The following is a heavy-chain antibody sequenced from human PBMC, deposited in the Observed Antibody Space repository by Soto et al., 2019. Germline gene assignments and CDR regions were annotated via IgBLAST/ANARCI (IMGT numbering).Heavy chain of an antibody. CDR3: ARDGRGRWLPDY. D-gene: IGHD5-12*01. J-gene: IGHJ4*02. CDR1: GGTFSSYA. Sequence: QVQLVQSGAEVKKPGSSVKVSCKASGGTFSSYAISWVRQAPGQGLEWMGGIIPIFGTANYAQKFQGRVTITADESTSTAYRERSSLRSEDTAVYYCARDGRGRWLPDYWGQGTLVTVSS. CDR2: IIPIFGTA. V-gene: IGHV1-69*01.